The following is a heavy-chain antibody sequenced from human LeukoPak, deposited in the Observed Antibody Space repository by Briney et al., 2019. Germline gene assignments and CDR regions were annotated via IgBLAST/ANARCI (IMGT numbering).Heavy chain of an antibody. Sequence: GGSLRLSCAASGFTFSSYGMHWVRQAPGKGLEWVAFIRYDGSNKYYADSVKGRFTISRDNSKNTLYLQMNSLRAEDTAVYYCAKDYYGSGSYPSYSGDYWGQGTLVTVSS. V-gene: IGHV3-30*02. CDR2: IRYDGSNK. D-gene: IGHD3-10*01. CDR3: AKDYYGSGSYPSYSGDY. J-gene: IGHJ4*02. CDR1: GFTFSSYG.